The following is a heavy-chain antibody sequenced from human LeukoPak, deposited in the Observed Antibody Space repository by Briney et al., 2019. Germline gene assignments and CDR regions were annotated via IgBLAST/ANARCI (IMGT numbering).Heavy chain of an antibody. CDR3: ARGSTAAAGKGPSRY. J-gene: IGHJ4*02. CDR2: INHSGST. D-gene: IGHD6-13*01. CDR1: GGSFSGYY. Sequence: PSETLSLTCAVYGGSFSGYYWSWIRQPPGKGLEWIGEINHSGSTNYNPSLKSRVTISVDTSKNQFSLKLSSVTAADTAVYYCARGSTAAAGKGPSRYWGQGTLVTVSS. V-gene: IGHV4-34*01.